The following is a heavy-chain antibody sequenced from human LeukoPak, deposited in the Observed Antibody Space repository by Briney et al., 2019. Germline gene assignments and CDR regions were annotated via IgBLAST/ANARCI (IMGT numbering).Heavy chain of an antibody. V-gene: IGHV3-21*01. CDR2: ISPSSSYI. Sequence: GGSLRLSCAVSGFTFSSYSMNWVRQAPGKGLEWVASISPSSSYIYYADSVKGRFTISRDNAKNSLYLQMNSLRAEDTAVYYCARVGYYYDSSGYWIFDYWGQGTLVTVSS. D-gene: IGHD3-22*01. CDR3: ARVGYYYDSSGYWIFDY. CDR1: GFTFSSYS. J-gene: IGHJ4*02.